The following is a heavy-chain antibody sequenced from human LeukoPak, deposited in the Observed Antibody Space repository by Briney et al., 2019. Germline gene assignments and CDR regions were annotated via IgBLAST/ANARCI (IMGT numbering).Heavy chain of an antibody. CDR1: GFTFSSYA. Sequence: GGSLRLSCAASGFTFSSYAMHWVRQAPGKGLEWVAVISYDGSNKYYADSVKGRFTISRDNSKNTLYLQMNSLRAEDTAVYFCARERQDTILHSGAFDIWGQGTMVTVSS. D-gene: IGHD2-21*01. CDR2: ISYDGSNK. CDR3: ARERQDTILHSGAFDI. V-gene: IGHV3-30*04. J-gene: IGHJ3*02.